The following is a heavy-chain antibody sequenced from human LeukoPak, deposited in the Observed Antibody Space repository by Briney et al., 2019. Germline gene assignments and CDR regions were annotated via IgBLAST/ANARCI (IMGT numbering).Heavy chain of an antibody. CDR1: GFSLRTRGMR. CDR2: IDWDDDK. CDR3: ARTRYCSSTSCNIFDY. V-gene: IGHV2-70*04. Sequence: SGPALLKPTQTLTLTCTFSGFSLRTRGMRVRWIRQPPGKALEWLSRIDWDDDKFYSTSLKTRLTISKDTSKNQVVLTMTNMDPVDTATYYCARTRYCSSTSCNIFDYWGQGTLVTVSS. J-gene: IGHJ4*02. D-gene: IGHD2-2*02.